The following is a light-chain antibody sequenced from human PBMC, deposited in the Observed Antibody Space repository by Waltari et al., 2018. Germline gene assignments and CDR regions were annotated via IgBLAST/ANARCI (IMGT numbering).Light chain of an antibody. CDR2: GAS. CDR1: QSGTTN. CDR3: QQYFDWPMYT. J-gene: IGKJ2*01. Sequence: EIVMTQSPDTLSVSPGERATLSCRASQSGTTNLAWYQQKPGQAPRLLLYGASTRATGIPARFSGSGSGTDFTLTISSLQSEDFAVYYCQQYFDWPMYTFAQGTKLEIK. V-gene: IGKV3-15*01.